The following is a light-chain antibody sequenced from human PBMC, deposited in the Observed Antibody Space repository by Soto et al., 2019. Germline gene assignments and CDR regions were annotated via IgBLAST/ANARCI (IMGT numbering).Light chain of an antibody. Sequence: DIQMTQSPSSLSASVGDRVTITCRASQSIARHLNWYQQRPGRAPKFLIYVASSLQSGVPSRFSGSGSGTDFTLTISSLQPEDFATYYCQQTYSTPLTFGGGTKVDIK. J-gene: IGKJ4*01. CDR3: QQTYSTPLT. V-gene: IGKV1-39*01. CDR1: QSIARH. CDR2: VAS.